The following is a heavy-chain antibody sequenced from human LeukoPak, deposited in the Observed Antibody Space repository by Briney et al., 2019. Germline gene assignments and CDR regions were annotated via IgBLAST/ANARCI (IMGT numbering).Heavy chain of an antibody. CDR3: ARGNYVSNYYYYMDV. CDR1: GGSISSGSYY. J-gene: IGHJ6*03. D-gene: IGHD5/OR15-5a*01. CDR2: IYTSGST. Sequence: KSSETLSLTCTVSGGSISSGSYYWSWIRQPAGKGLEWIGHIYTSGSTNYNPSLKSRVTISVDTSKNQFSLKLSSVTAADTAVYYCARGNYVSNYYYYMDVWGKGTTVTVSS. V-gene: IGHV4-61*09.